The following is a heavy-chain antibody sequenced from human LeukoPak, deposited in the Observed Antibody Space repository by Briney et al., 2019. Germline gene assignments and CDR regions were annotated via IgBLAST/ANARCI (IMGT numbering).Heavy chain of an antibody. Sequence: PSETPSLTCTVSGGSISSYYWSWIRQPPGKGLEWIGYIYYSGSTNYNPSLKSRVTISVDTSKNQFSLKLSSVTAADTAVYYCARVLFGDLFFDYWGQGTLVTVSS. CDR2: IYYSGST. J-gene: IGHJ4*02. V-gene: IGHV4-59*01. CDR3: ARVLFGDLFFDY. CDR1: GGSISSYY. D-gene: IGHD3-10*02.